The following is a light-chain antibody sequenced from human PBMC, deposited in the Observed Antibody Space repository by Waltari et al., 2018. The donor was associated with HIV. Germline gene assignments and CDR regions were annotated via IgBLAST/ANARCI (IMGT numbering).Light chain of an antibody. J-gene: IGLJ3*02. CDR3: ASWDDTLNGWV. CDR1: SSNIDTNT. Sequence: QSVLTQPPSTSGTPGQRVIISCSGGSSNIDTNTVNWYQQLPGTAPKVLIYSTNKRPSGVPDRCSGSKSGTSASLAISGLQSEDEADYYCASWDDTLNGWVFGGGTKLAVL. V-gene: IGLV1-44*01. CDR2: STN.